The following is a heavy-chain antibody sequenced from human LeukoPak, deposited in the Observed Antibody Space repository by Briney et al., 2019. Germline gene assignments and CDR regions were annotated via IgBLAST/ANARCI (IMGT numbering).Heavy chain of an antibody. CDR3: AKMYCVFQSGYPMD. V-gene: IGHV1-8*01. J-gene: IGHJ4*02. D-gene: IGHD3-3*01. CDR1: GYTFTSYD. Sequence: ASVKVSCKASGYTFTSYDINWVRQATGQGLEWMGWMNPNTGNTGHAPKFQGRITMTRDTSISTAYMELSSLRSEDTAVYYCAKMYCVFQSGYPMDWGQGTLVTVSS. CDR2: MNPNTGNT.